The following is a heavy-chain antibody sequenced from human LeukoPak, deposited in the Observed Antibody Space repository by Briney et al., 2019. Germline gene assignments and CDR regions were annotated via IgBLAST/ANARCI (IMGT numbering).Heavy chain of an antibody. CDR2: IYYSGST. Sequence: SETLSLTCAVSGGSISSYYRSWIRQPPGKGLEWIGYIYYSGSTNYNPSLKSRVTISVDTSKNQFSLKLSSVTAADTAVYYCATAALPTYYYYYYMDVWGKGTTVTVSS. V-gene: IGHV4-59*01. J-gene: IGHJ6*03. CDR3: ATAALPTYYYYYYMDV. CDR1: GGSISSYY. D-gene: IGHD6-13*01.